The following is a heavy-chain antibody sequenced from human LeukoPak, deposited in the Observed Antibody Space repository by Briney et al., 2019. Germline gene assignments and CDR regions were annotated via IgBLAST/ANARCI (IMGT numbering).Heavy chain of an antibody. CDR2: IYYSGST. CDR3: ARHRGCTSCPGNWFDP. Sequence: SQTLSLTCTVSGGSISSGGYYWSWIRQHPGKGLEWIGYIYYSGSTYYNPSLKSRVTISVDTSKNQFFLKLSSVTAADTAVYYCARHRGCTSCPGNWFDPWGQGTLVTVSS. J-gene: IGHJ5*02. D-gene: IGHD2-2*01. V-gene: IGHV4-31*03. CDR1: GGSISSGGYY.